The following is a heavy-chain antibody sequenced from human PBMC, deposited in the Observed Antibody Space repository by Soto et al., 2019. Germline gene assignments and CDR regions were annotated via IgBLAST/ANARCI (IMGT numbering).Heavy chain of an antibody. CDR2: ISYDGSNK. V-gene: IGHV3-30*18. J-gene: IGHJ4*02. CDR3: AKDPMVRGVINNAYYFDY. Sequence: QVQLVESGGGVVQPGRSLRLSCAASGFTFSSYGMHWVRQAPGKGLEWVAVISYDGSNKYYADSVKGRFTISRDNSKNTLYLQMNSLRAEDTAVYYCAKDPMVRGVINNAYYFDYWGQGTLVTVSS. CDR1: GFTFSSYG. D-gene: IGHD3-10*01.